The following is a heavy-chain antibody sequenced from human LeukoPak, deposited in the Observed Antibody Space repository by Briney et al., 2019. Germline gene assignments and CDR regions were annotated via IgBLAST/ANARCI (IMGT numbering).Heavy chain of an antibody. CDR1: GGSISSSNW. CDR3: ARVATYYDILTGRFDP. J-gene: IGHJ5*02. D-gene: IGHD3-9*01. Sequence: SGTLSLTCAVSGGSISSSNWWSWVRQPPGKGLEWIGEIYHSGSTNYNPSLKSRVTISVDKSKNQFSLKLSSVTAADTAVYYCARVATYYDILTGRFDPWGQGTLVTVSS. V-gene: IGHV4-4*02. CDR2: IYHSGST.